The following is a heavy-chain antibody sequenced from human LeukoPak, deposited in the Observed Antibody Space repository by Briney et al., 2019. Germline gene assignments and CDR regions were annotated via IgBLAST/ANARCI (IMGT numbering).Heavy chain of an antibody. CDR2: ISYDGSNK. V-gene: IGHV3-30*01. Sequence: GRSLRLSCAASGFTFSSYPMHWVRQAPGKGLEWVAVISYDGSNKYYADSVKGRFTISRDNSKNTLYLQMNSLRAEDTAVYYCAREDYDFWSGYYTEFDYWGQGTLVTVSS. CDR1: GFTFSSYP. CDR3: AREDYDFWSGYYTEFDY. J-gene: IGHJ4*02. D-gene: IGHD3-3*01.